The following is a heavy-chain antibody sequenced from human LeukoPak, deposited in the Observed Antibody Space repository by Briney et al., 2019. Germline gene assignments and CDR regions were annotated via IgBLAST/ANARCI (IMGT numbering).Heavy chain of an antibody. V-gene: IGHV3-48*04. Sequence: GGSLRLSCAGSGFAFSRYGMTWVRQAPGKGLEWVSYISGSSGTINYADSVKGRLTISRDNAKNSLFLQMNGLRVEDTAVYFCAREHDYGDYAFDFWGRGTLVTVSS. J-gene: IGHJ4*02. D-gene: IGHD4-17*01. CDR1: GFAFSRYG. CDR2: ISGSSGTI. CDR3: AREHDYGDYAFDF.